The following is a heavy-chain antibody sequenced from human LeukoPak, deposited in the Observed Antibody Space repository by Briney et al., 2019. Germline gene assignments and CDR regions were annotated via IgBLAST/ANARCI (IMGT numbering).Heavy chain of an antibody. CDR2: ISWNSGSL. CDR3: ARGLGGDQGYFDL. Sequence: GGSLRLSCAASGFIFYDYAMHWVRHAPGKGLEWVSGISWNSGSLAYADSVKGRFTISRDNAKNSLYLQMNSLRTEDTALYYCARGLGGDQGYFDLWGRGTLATVSS. J-gene: IGHJ2*01. D-gene: IGHD3-10*01. V-gene: IGHV3-9*01. CDR1: GFIFYDYA.